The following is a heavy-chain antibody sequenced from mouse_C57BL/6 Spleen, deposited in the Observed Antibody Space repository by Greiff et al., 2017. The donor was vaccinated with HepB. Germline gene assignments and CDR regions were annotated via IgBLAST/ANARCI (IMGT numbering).Heavy chain of an antibody. D-gene: IGHD1-1*02. Sequence: QVQLKQPGAELVKPGASVKLSCKASGYTFTSYWMQWVKQRPGQGLEWIGEIDPSDSYTNYNQKFKGKATLTVDTSSSTAYMQLSSLTSEDSAVYYCARKGNYGFAYWGQGTLVTVSA. CDR2: IDPSDSYT. V-gene: IGHV1-50*01. CDR1: GYTFTSYW. J-gene: IGHJ3*01. CDR3: ARKGNYGFAY.